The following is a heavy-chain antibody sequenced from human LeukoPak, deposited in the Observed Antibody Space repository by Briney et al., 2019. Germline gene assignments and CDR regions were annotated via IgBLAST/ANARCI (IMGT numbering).Heavy chain of an antibody. CDR1: GYSISSGYY. V-gene: IGHV4-38-2*01. J-gene: IGHJ5*02. CDR3: ARGGIPNFDP. CDR2: IYHSGST. D-gene: IGHD2-2*02. Sequence: SETLSLTRAVSGYSISSGYYWGWIRQPPGKGLEWIGSIYHSGSTYYNPSLKSRVTISVDTSKNQFSLKLSSVTAADTAVYYCARGGIPNFDPWGQGTLVTVSS.